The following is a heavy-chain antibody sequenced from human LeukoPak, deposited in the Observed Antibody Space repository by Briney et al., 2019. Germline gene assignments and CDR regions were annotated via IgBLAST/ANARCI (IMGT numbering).Heavy chain of an antibody. CDR1: CYTCTSYG. D-gene: IGHD3-22*01. V-gene: IGHV1-18*01. Sequence: GASVLVSCKASCYTCTSYGISWVRQPTGQGLEWLGGISASNGYTNYARKLQGRVTMTTDTSTSTDYMELRSLNSDDTAVYYCARARTMSQLFYFYYWGQGTLVTVSS. CDR3: ARARTMSQLFYFYY. J-gene: IGHJ4*02. CDR2: ISASNGYT.